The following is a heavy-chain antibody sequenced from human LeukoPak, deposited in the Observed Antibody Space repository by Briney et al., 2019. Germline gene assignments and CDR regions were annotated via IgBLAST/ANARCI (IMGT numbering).Heavy chain of an antibody. CDR3: ARGPSYYDYVWGSYRYYNWFDP. J-gene: IGHJ5*02. D-gene: IGHD3-16*02. CDR2: INHSGST. V-gene: IGHV4-34*01. Sequence: PSETLSLTCAVYGGSFSGYYWSWIRQPPGKGLEWIGEINHSGSTNYNPSLKSRVAISVDTSKNQFSLKLSSVTAADTAVYYCARGPSYYDYVWGSYRYYNWFDPWGRGTLVTVSS. CDR1: GGSFSGYY.